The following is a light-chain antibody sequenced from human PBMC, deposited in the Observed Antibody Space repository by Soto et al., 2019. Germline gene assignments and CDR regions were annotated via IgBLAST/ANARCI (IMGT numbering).Light chain of an antibody. CDR3: CSYAGSYTYV. J-gene: IGLJ1*01. CDR2: DDR. V-gene: IGLV3-21*02. Sequence: SYELTQPPSVSVAPGQTARISCGGDKIEHRTVHWYQQKAGQAPVLVVFDDRDRPSGIPERFAGSNSGNTATLTISGLQAEDEADYYCCSYAGSYTYVFGTGTKLTVL. CDR1: KIEHRT.